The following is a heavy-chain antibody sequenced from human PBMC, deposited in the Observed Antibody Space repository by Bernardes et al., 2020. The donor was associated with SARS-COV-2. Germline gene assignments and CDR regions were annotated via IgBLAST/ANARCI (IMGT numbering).Heavy chain of an antibody. V-gene: IGHV3-23*01. D-gene: IGHD3-10*01. CDR1: GFSFSDYA. Sequence: VWSLSLSCAASGFSFSDYAMSWVRQVPGKGLEWVSGIIGNGGGTYSADSVKGRFTISRDISKNTLYLQMHSLRAEDTAVYFCAKDYPEKAGGSGEDSFFDYWGQGTLVTVSS. CDR2: IIGNGGGT. CDR3: AKDYPEKAGGSGEDSFFDY. J-gene: IGHJ4*02.